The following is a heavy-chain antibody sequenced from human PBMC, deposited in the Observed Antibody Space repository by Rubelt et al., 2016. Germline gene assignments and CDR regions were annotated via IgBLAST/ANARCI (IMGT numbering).Heavy chain of an antibody. D-gene: IGHD6-13*01. CDR2: IYYSGST. CDR3: ARHRQAPIAHNWFDP. CDR1: GGSFSGYY. Sequence: QVQLQQWGAGLLKPSETLSLTCAVYGGSFSGYYWSWIRQPPGKGLEWIGYIYYSGSTNYNPSFMSRVTISVDTSKNQFSLKLSSVTAADTAVYYCARHRQAPIAHNWFDPWGQGTLVTVSS. J-gene: IGHJ5*02. V-gene: IGHV4-34*11.